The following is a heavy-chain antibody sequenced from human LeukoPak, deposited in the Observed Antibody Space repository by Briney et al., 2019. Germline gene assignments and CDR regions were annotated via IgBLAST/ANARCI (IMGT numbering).Heavy chain of an antibody. CDR1: GVSISSGDYY. CDR2: TYYSGST. Sequence: SETLSLTCTVSGVSISSGDYYWSWIRQPPGKGLGRIGYTYYSGSTYYNPSLKSRVTISVDTSKNQFSLKLSSVTAADTAVYYCARPYYYDSRIDPWGQGTRVTVSS. J-gene: IGHJ5*02. V-gene: IGHV4-30-4*01. CDR3: ARPYYYDSRIDP. D-gene: IGHD3-22*01.